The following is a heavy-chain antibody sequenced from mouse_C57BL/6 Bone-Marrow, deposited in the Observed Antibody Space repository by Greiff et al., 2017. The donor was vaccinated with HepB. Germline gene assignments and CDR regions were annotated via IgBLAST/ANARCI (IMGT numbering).Heavy chain of an antibody. D-gene: IGHD1-1*01. Sequence: VQRVESGPGLVQPSQSLSITCTVSGFSLTSYGVHWVRQSPGKGLEWLGVIWSGGSTDYNAAFISRLSISKDNSKSQVFFKMNSLQADDTAIYYCARNSITTVAPYFDVWGTGTTVTVSS. V-gene: IGHV2-2*01. CDR1: GFSLTSYG. CDR3: ARNSITTVAPYFDV. J-gene: IGHJ1*03. CDR2: IWSGGST.